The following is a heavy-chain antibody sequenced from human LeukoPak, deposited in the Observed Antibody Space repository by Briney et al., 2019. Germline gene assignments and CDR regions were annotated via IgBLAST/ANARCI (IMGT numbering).Heavy chain of an antibody. V-gene: IGHV3-23*01. CDR2: INSGGST. CDR1: GFTFSSFS. Sequence: GGSLRLSCAASGFTFSSFSMSWVRQAPGKGLEWVSSINSGGSTFYADSMKGRFTLSRDNSKNTLYLQMSSLTAEDTAVYYCAKRAAGYYFDYWGQGTLVTVSS. J-gene: IGHJ4*02. D-gene: IGHD6-13*01. CDR3: AKRAAGYYFDY.